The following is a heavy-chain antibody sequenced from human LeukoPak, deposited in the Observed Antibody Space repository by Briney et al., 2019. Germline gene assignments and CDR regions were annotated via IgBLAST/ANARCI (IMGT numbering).Heavy chain of an antibody. V-gene: IGHV3-48*03. J-gene: IGHJ4*02. CDR1: GFTFSSYE. CDR2: ISSSGRTM. D-gene: IGHD3-10*01. Sequence: GGSLRLSCAASGFTFSSYEMNWVRQAPGKGLEWVSYISSSGRTMYYADSVKGRFTISRENAKNSLYLQMNSLRAEDTAVYYCATFIIGPTIDYWGQGTLVTVSS. CDR3: ATFIIGPTIDY.